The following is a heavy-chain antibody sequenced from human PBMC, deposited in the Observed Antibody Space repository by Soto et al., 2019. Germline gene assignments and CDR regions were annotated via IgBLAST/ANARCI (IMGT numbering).Heavy chain of an antibody. D-gene: IGHD1-1*01. CDR3: ARGQTPTTSDNWNDRSNWFDP. J-gene: IGHJ5*02. CDR2: IYYSGST. Sequence: PSETLSLTCTVSGGSISSYYWSWIRQPPGKGLEWIGYIYYSGSTNYNPSLKSRVTISVDTSKNQFSLKLSSVTAADTAVYYCARGQTPTTSDNWNDRSNWFDPWGQGTLVTVSS. CDR1: GGSISSYY. V-gene: IGHV4-59*12.